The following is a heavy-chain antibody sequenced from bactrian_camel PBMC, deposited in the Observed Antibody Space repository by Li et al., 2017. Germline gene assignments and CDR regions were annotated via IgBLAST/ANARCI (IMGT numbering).Heavy chain of an antibody. D-gene: IGHD7*01. J-gene: IGHJ4*01. CDR2: IYIRNGVT. CDR3: AAARYRWSRSTCPPGGQSGYEY. Sequence: HVQLVESGGGSAQAGGSLKVSCTVSRPIFMNCAMAWYRQAPGKEREGLATIYIRNGVTEYLDSVKDRFIISQDNAKNTVYLQMDGLKPEDTAMYYCAAARYRWSRSTCPPGGQSGYEYWGQGTQVTVS. V-gene: IGHV3S54*01. CDR1: RPIFMNCA.